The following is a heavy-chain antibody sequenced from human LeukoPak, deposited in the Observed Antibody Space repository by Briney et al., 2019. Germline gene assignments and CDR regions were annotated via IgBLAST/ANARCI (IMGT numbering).Heavy chain of an antibody. D-gene: IGHD3-22*01. Sequence: GASVKVSCKASGGAFSSYVISWVRQAPGQGLEWMGGIIPIFGTADYAQKFQGRLTITADKSTSTAYMELRSLRSDDTAVYYCARAGYYYDSSGYYPSPDYWGQGTLVTVSS. V-gene: IGHV1-69*06. CDR2: IIPIFGTA. CDR1: GGAFSSYV. CDR3: ARAGYYYDSSGYYPSPDY. J-gene: IGHJ4*02.